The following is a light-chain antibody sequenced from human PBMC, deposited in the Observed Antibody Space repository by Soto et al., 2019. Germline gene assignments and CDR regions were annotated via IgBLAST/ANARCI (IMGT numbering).Light chain of an antibody. CDR2: GAS. CDR1: KSVSSN. Sequence: EIVLTQSPATLSLSPGERATLSCRASKSVSSNLAWYQQKPGQAPRLLIYGASTRATGIPARFSGSGSGTEFTLTISSLQSEDFAVYYCQQYNNWPPLTFGGGTKVDIK. V-gene: IGKV3-15*01. J-gene: IGKJ4*01. CDR3: QQYNNWPPLT.